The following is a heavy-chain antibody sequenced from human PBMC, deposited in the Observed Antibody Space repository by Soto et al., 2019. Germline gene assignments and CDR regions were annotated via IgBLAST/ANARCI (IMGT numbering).Heavy chain of an antibody. CDR2: IKQDGSEK. CDR3: ASLGGYSYGLYYFDY. Sequence: GGSLRLSCAASGFTFSSYWMSWVRQAPGKGLEWVANIKQDGSEKYYVDSVKGRFTISRDNAKNSLYLQMNSLRAEDTAVYYCASLGGYSYGLYYFDYWGQGTLVTVSS. J-gene: IGHJ4*02. CDR1: GFTFSSYW. V-gene: IGHV3-7*05. D-gene: IGHD5-18*01.